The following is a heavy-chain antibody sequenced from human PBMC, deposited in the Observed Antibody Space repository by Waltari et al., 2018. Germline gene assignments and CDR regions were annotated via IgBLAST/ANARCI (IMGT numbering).Heavy chain of an antibody. V-gene: IGHV3-48*03. CDR2: ISSSGSTR. CDR1: GFTFSSYE. J-gene: IGHJ4*02. Sequence: EVQLVESGGGLVQPGGSLRLSCAASGFTFSSYEMNWVRQAPGKGLEWVSYISSSGSTRYYADSGKGRFTISRDNAKNSLYLQMNSLRAEDTAVYYCAREGYGCSSTSCYTRWSSSPGFDYWGQGTLVTVSS. D-gene: IGHD2-2*02. CDR3: AREGYGCSSTSCYTRWSSSPGFDY.